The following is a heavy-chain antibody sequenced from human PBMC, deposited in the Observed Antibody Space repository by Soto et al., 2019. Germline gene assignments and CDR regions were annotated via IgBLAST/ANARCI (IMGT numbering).Heavy chain of an antibody. CDR2: ISGGGGSI. V-gene: IGHV3-23*01. Sequence: GGSLRLSCAASGFDFNTYAMSWVRQAPGKGLEWVSGISGGGGSIHYVDSVKGRFTISRDNSKNTLYLQMDSLRGEDTAVYYCAKGKSSNYVSHAFDVWGQGTMVTVSS. J-gene: IGHJ3*01. CDR3: AKGKSSNYVSHAFDV. D-gene: IGHD3-10*02. CDR1: GFDFNTYA.